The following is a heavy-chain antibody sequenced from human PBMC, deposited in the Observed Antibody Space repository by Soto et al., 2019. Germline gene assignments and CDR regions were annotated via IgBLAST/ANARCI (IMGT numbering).Heavy chain of an antibody. J-gene: IGHJ3*02. CDR1: GFTFSSYA. D-gene: IGHD3-22*01. CDR3: AKDHYYDSSGYPPPEAFDI. CDR2: ISGSGGST. V-gene: IGHV3-23*01. Sequence: QTGGSLRLSCAASGFTFSSYAMSWVRQAPGKGLEWVSAISGSGGSTYYADSVKGRFTISRDNSKNTLYLQMNSLRAEDTAVYYCAKDHYYDSSGYPPPEAFDIWGQGTMVTVS.